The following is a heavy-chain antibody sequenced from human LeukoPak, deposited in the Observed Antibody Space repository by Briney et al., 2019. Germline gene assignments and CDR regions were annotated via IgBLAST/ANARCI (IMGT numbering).Heavy chain of an antibody. CDR1: GGSISSSSYY. D-gene: IGHD5-18*01. CDR3: ARSRRGGNIYGPTDY. CDR2: IYYSGST. Sequence: SETLSLTCTVSGGSISSSSYYWGWIRQPPGKGLEWIGSIYYSGSTYYNPSLKSRVTISVDTSKNQFSLKLSSATAADTAVYYCARSRRGGNIYGPTDYWGPGTLVTVSS. J-gene: IGHJ4*02. V-gene: IGHV4-39*07.